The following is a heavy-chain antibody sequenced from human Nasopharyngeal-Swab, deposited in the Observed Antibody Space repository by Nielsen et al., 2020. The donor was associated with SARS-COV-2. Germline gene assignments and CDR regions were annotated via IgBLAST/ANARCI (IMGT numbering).Heavy chain of an antibody. V-gene: IGHV4-34*01. D-gene: IGHD2-2*01. J-gene: IGHJ6*03. CDR3: ARGLSGIVPAPILGLGPYYYYYYMDV. Sequence: VRQMPGKGPEWIAEINHSGSTNYSPSLKSRVTLSVDTSMNQVSLEVSSVTAADTAVYYCARGLSGIVPAPILGLGPYYYYYYMDVWGKGTTVTVSS. CDR2: INHSGST.